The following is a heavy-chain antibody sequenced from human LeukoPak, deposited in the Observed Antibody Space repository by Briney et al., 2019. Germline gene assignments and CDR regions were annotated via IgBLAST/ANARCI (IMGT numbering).Heavy chain of an antibody. D-gene: IGHD2-2*01. J-gene: IGHJ6*03. CDR2: INPNSGGT. V-gene: IGHV1-2*02. CDR3: ARGDVVVVPTNYYYYYYMDV. CDR1: GYTFSSYG. Sequence: ASVKVSCKASGYTFSSYGITWVRQAPGQGLEWMGWINPNSGGTNYAQKFQGRVTMTRDTSISTAYMELSRLRSDDTAVYYCARGDVVVVPTNYYYYYYMDVWGKGTTVTVSS.